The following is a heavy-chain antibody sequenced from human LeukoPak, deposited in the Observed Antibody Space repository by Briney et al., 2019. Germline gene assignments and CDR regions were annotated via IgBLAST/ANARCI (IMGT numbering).Heavy chain of an antibody. V-gene: IGHV3-21*01. Sequence: GGSLRLSCAVSGFTFSSYSMNWVRQAPGKGLEWVSSIISSSSYIYYADSVKGRFTIVRGSAKNSLYLEMNSLRAEDTAVYYWARDGGFYYCDRSGYYFQPRFDYWGQGTLVTVSS. CDR3: ARDGGFYYCDRSGYYFQPRFDY. D-gene: IGHD3-22*01. CDR1: GFTFSSYS. CDR2: IISSSSYI. J-gene: IGHJ4*02.